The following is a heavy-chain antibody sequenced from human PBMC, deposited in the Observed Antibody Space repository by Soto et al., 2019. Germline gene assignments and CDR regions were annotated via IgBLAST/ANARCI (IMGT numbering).Heavy chain of an antibody. D-gene: IGHD2-15*01. CDR3: ARVRCSGGSCYSPYYYYYYGMDV. CDR2: ISSSSSYI. J-gene: IGHJ6*02. CDR1: GFTFSSYN. Sequence: PVGSLRLSCAASGFTFSSYNMNWVRQAPGKGLEWVSSISSSSSYIYYADSVKGRFTISRDNAKNSLYLQMNSLRAEDTAVYYCARVRCSGGSCYSPYYYYYYGMDVWGQGTTVTGSS. V-gene: IGHV3-21*01.